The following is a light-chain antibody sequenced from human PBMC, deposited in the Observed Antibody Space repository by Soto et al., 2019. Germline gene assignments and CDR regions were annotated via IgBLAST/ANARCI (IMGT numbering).Light chain of an antibody. Sequence: EIVLAQSPGTLSLSPGERATLSCRASQSVSSTYLAWYQQKPGQAPRLLIFGASNRATGIPDRFSGSGSGTDFTITINRLEPEDFAVYYCQQYGSSPSWTFGQGTKVDIK. V-gene: IGKV3-20*01. CDR2: GAS. CDR3: QQYGSSPSWT. CDR1: QSVSSTY. J-gene: IGKJ1*01.